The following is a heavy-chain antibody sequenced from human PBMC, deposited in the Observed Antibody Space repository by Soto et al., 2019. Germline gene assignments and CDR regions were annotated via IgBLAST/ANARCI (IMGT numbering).Heavy chain of an antibody. CDR3: ARHEGDLVPAAIGEWFDP. V-gene: IGHV4-39*01. CDR2: IYYSGST. J-gene: IGHJ5*02. Sequence: PSETLSLTCTVSGGSISSSSYYWGWIRQPPGKGLEWIGSIYYSGSTYYNPSLKSRVTISVDTSKNQFSLKLSSVTAADTAVYYCARHEGDLVPAAIGEWFDPWGQGTVVTVSS. CDR1: GGSISSSSYY. D-gene: IGHD2-2*01.